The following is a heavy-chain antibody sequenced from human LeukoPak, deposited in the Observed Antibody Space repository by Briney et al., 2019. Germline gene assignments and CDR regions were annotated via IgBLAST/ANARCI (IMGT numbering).Heavy chain of an antibody. Sequence: PSETLSLTCTVAGGSISSSSYYWGWIRQPPGKGLEWIGSIYYSGSTYYNPSLKSRVTISVDTSKNQFSLRLSSVTAADTAVYYCARSDPDGGWTDYWGQGTLVTVSS. CDR2: IYYSGST. CDR3: ARSDPDGGWTDY. V-gene: IGHV4-39*07. J-gene: IGHJ4*02. CDR1: GGSISSSSYY. D-gene: IGHD1-14*01.